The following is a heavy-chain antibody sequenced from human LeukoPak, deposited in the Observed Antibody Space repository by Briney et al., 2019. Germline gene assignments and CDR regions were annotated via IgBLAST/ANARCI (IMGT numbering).Heavy chain of an antibody. D-gene: IGHD2-2*01. CDR1: GYTFTGYY. Sequence: ASVKVSCKASGYTFTGYYMHWVRQAPGQGLEWMGRINPNSGGTNYAQKFQGRVTMTRDTSISTAYMELSRLRSDDTAVYYCARDFFSQLPRLKENWFDPWGQGTLVTVS. CDR2: INPNSGGT. CDR3: ARDFFSQLPRLKENWFDP. V-gene: IGHV1-2*06. J-gene: IGHJ5*02.